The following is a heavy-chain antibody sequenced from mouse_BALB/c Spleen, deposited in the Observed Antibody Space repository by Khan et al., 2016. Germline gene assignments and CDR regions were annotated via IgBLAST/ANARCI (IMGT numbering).Heavy chain of an antibody. CDR1: GYTFTDYW. Sequence: QVQLKQSGAELVMPGASVKMSCKASGYTFTDYWMHWVKQRPGQGLEWIGAIDTSDSYTSYNQKFKGKATLTVDESSSTAYMQLSSLTSEDSAVDYCARGGYDEGDAMDYWGQGTSVTVSS. D-gene: IGHD2-14*01. CDR2: IDTSDSYT. V-gene: IGHV1-69*01. CDR3: ARGGYDEGDAMDY. J-gene: IGHJ4*01.